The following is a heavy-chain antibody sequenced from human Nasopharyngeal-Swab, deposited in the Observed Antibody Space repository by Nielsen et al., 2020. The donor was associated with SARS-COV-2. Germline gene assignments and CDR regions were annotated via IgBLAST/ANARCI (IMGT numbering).Heavy chain of an antibody. J-gene: IGHJ3*01. CDR1: GGSISSGGYF. V-gene: IGHV4-31*03. CDR3: AREVIEQAVSDAFDF. Sequence: SETLSLTCTVSGGSISSGGYFWSWIRQHPGKGLEWIGYIHYTGNTYYNPSPESRLTISLDTSQNQFSLRLSSVTAADTAVYYCAREVIEQAVSDAFDFWGQGTMVTVSS. D-gene: IGHD3-16*02. CDR2: IHYTGNT.